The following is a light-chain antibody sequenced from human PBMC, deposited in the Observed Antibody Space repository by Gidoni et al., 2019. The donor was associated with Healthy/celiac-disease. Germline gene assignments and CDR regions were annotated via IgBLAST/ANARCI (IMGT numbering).Light chain of an antibody. CDR1: QGISNY. CDR2: AAS. V-gene: IGKV1-27*01. Sequence: DIQMTQSPSSLSASVGDRVTITCRASQGISNYLAWYQQKPGKVPKLLIYAASTLQSGVPSRFSGSGSGTDVTLTISSLQPEDVATYYCQKYNSAPWTFXXXTKVEIK. J-gene: IGKJ1*01. CDR3: QKYNSAPWT.